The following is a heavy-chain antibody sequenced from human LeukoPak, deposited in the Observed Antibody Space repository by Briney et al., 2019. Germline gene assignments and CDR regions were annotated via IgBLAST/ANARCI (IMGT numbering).Heavy chain of an antibody. D-gene: IGHD3-22*01. CDR1: GGSISSGGYS. CDR3: ARDSRGYFKGFDY. V-gene: IGHV4-61*08. Sequence: SQTLSLTCAVSGGSISSGGYSWSWIRQPPGKGLEWIGYIYYSGSTNYNPSLKSRVTISVDTSKNQFSLKLSSVTAADTAVYYCARDSRGYFKGFDYWGQGTLVTVSS. J-gene: IGHJ4*02. CDR2: IYYSGST.